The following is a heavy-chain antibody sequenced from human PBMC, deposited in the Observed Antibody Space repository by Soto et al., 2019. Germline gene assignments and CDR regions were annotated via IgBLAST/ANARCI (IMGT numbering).Heavy chain of an antibody. Sequence: ASVKVSCKASGYTFTGYYMHWVRQAPGQGLEWMGWINPNSGGTNYAQKFQGWVTMTRDTSISTAYMELSRLRSDDTAVYYCARAQPRRYYYYYYGMDVWGQGTTVTVSS. CDR3: ARAQPRRYYYYYYGMDV. V-gene: IGHV1-2*04. CDR1: GYTFTGYY. J-gene: IGHJ6*02. CDR2: INPNSGGT. D-gene: IGHD3-16*01.